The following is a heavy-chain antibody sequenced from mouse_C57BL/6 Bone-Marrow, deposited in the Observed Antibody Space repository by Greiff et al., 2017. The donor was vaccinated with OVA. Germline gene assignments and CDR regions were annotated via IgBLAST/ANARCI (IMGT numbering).Heavy chain of an antibody. CDR3: TTRGSSPYYYAMDY. D-gene: IGHD1-1*01. V-gene: IGHV14-4*01. Sequence: EVKLMESGAELVRPGASVKLSCTASGFNIKDDYMHWVKQRPEQGLEWIGWIDPENGDTEYASKFQGKATITADTSSNTAYLQLSSLTSEDTAVYYCTTRGSSPYYYAMDYWGQGTSVTVSS. J-gene: IGHJ4*01. CDR1: GFNIKDDY. CDR2: IDPENGDT.